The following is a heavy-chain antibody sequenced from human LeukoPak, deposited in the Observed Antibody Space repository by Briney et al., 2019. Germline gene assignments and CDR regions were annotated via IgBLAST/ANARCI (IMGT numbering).Heavy chain of an antibody. CDR1: GFTFTSSA. J-gene: IGHJ4*02. CDR3: AADLGPGNSGYSSPIDY. CDR2: IVVGSGNT. D-gene: IGHD3-22*01. Sequence: VASVKVSCKASGFTFTSSAVRWVRQARGQRLEWIGWIVVGSGNTNYAQKFQERVTITRDMSTSTAYMELSSLRSDDTAVYYCAADLGPGNSGYSSPIDYWGQGTLVTVSS. V-gene: IGHV1-58*01.